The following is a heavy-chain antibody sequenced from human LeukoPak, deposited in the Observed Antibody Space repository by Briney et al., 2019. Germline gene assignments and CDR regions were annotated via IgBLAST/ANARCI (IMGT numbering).Heavy chain of an antibody. J-gene: IGHJ5*02. CDR3: ATGGEYYYDSSGYHPT. V-gene: IGHV1-2*04. CDR2: INPNSGGT. Sequence: ASVKVSCKASGYTFTGYYMHWVRQAPGQGLEWMGWINPNSGGTNYAQKFQGWVTMTRDTSISTAYMELSRLRSDDTAVYYCATGGEYYYDSSGYHPTWGQGTLVTVSS. D-gene: IGHD3-22*01. CDR1: GYTFTGYY.